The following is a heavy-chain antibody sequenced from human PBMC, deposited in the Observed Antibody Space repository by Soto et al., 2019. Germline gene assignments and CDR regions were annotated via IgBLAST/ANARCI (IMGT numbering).Heavy chain of an antibody. CDR1: GGSISSSYY. J-gene: IGHJ5*02. V-gene: IGHV4-61*01. Sequence: SETLSLTCTVSGGSISSSYYWSWIRQPPGKGLDWFWYIYYSGSTNYNPSLKSRVTISVDTSKNQFSLKLSSVTAADTAVYYCARGGDIVVVPAANWFDPWGQGTLVTVSS. D-gene: IGHD2-2*01. CDR2: IYYSGST. CDR3: ARGGDIVVVPAANWFDP.